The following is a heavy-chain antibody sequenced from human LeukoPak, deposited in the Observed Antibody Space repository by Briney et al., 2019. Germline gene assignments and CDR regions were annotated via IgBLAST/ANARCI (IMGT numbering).Heavy chain of an antibody. Sequence: SSVKVSCKASGGTFINYASSWVRQAPRQGLEWMGGSIPIFDTADKVQKFQGRLTITADKSTSTAYMELSSLRAEDTAVYYCARDLLGSATSYSSGAWDYWGQGTLVTVSS. J-gene: IGHJ4*02. V-gene: IGHV1-69*06. CDR1: GGTFINYA. CDR3: ARDLLGSATSYSSGAWDY. CDR2: SIPIFDTA. D-gene: IGHD3-9*01.